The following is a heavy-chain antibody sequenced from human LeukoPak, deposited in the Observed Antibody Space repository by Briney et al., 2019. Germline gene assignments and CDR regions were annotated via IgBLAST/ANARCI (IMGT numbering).Heavy chain of an antibody. CDR2: ISGSGDST. D-gene: IGHD3-9*01. Sequence: PGGSLRLSCAASGFTFSSYGMSWGRQAPGNGLEWGSAISGSGDSTSYADSVKVRFTSSRDNSKNTLYLQMNSLRAEDTAVYYCANCYYDILTGIGPAFDIWGKGTMVTVSS. V-gene: IGHV3-23*01. CDR3: ANCYYDILTGIGPAFDI. CDR1: GFTFSSYG. J-gene: IGHJ3*02.